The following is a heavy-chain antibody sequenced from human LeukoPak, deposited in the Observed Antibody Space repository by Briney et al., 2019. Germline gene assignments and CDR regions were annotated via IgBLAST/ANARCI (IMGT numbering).Heavy chain of an antibody. Sequence: GGSLRLSCAASGFTFSSYSMNWVRQAPGKGLEWVSGINWNGGSTGYADSVKGRFTISRDNAKNSLYLQMNSLRAEDTALYYCARGGGMVATGDDAFDIWGQGTMVTVSS. CDR3: ARGGGMVATGDDAFDI. D-gene: IGHD5-12*01. CDR1: GFTFSSYS. CDR2: INWNGGST. J-gene: IGHJ3*02. V-gene: IGHV3-20*04.